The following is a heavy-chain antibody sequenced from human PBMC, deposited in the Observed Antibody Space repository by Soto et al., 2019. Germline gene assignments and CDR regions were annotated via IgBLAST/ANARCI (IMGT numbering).Heavy chain of an antibody. CDR3: ARDLGKKFCSGGSCYSKRRYYYYGMDV. V-gene: IGHV3-33*01. Sequence: PGGSLRLSCAASGFTFSSYGMHWVRQAPGKGLEWVAVIWYDGSNKYYADSVKGRFTISRDNSKNTLYLQMNSLRAEDAAVYYCARDLGKKFCSGGSCYSKRRYYYYGMDVWGQGTTVTVSS. CDR1: GFTFSSYG. J-gene: IGHJ6*02. CDR2: IWYDGSNK. D-gene: IGHD2-15*01.